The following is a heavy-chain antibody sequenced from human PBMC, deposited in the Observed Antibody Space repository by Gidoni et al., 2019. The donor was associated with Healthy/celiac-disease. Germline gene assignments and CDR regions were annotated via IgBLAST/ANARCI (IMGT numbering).Heavy chain of an antibody. D-gene: IGHD2-2*01. Sequence: FIRYDGSNKYYADSVKGRFTISRDNSKNTLYLQMNSLRAEDTAVYHCAKDFGDYCSSTSCAIQHWGQGTLVTVSS. J-gene: IGHJ1*01. CDR2: IRYDGSNK. CDR3: AKDFGDYCSSTSCAIQH. V-gene: IGHV3-30*02.